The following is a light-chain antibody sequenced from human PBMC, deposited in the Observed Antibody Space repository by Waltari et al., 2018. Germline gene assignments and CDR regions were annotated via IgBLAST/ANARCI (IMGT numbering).Light chain of an antibody. Sequence: DTVVTQSPDSLAVALGERASIHCTSNQTVLARSIKKNYFGWYQQKPGQSAKRLIYWASTRESGVPDRFSGSGSGTDFTLTISSLHAEDVAVYYCQQYYTTPPTFGPGTRVDI. J-gene: IGKJ3*01. CDR3: QQYYTTPPT. V-gene: IGKV4-1*01. CDR1: QTVLARSIKKNY. CDR2: WAS.